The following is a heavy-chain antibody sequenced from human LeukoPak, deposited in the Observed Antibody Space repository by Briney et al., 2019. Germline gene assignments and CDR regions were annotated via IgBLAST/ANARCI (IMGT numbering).Heavy chain of an antibody. D-gene: IGHD1-26*01. V-gene: IGHV3-30*02. CDR3: ARARIVGAKGFDY. Sequence: GGSLRLSCAASGFTFSSYGMHWVRQAPGKGLEWVAFIRYDGSNKYYADSVKGRFTISRDNPKNTLYLQMNSLRAEDTAVYYCARARIVGAKGFDYWGQGTLVTVSS. CDR1: GFTFSSYG. J-gene: IGHJ4*02. CDR2: IRYDGSNK.